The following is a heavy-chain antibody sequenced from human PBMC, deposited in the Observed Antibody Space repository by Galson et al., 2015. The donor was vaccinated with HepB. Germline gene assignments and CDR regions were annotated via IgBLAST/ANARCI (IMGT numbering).Heavy chain of an antibody. CDR1: GGSISSGSYY. CDR3: ANRNGILTVGDY. CDR2: IYYSGTT. Sequence: SETLSLTCTVSGGSISSGSYYWGWIRQPPGKGLEWIGCIYYSGTTYYNLSLKSRVTISVDTSKTKFSLKLSSVTAADTAVYYCANRNGILTVGDYWGQGTLVIVSS. V-gene: IGHV4-39*01. J-gene: IGHJ4*02. D-gene: IGHD3-9*01.